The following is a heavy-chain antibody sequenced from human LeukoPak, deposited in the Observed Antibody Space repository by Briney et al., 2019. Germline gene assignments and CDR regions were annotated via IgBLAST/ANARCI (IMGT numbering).Heavy chain of an antibody. Sequence: SETLSLTCTVYGGSISSYYWSWIRQPPGKGLEWIGYIYYSGSTNYNPSLKSRVTISVDTSKNQFSLKLSSVTAADTAVYYCARSRYYYYMDVWGKGTTVTVSS. CDR2: IYYSGST. CDR1: GGSISSYY. CDR3: ARSRYYYYMDV. J-gene: IGHJ6*03. V-gene: IGHV4-59*01.